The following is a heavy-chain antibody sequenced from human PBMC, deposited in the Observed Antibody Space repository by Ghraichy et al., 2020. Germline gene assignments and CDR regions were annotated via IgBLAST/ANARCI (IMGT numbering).Heavy chain of an antibody. D-gene: IGHD4-17*01. CDR3: ARGPRSTTVTTFCDY. V-gene: IGHV1-69*13. CDR2: IIPIFGTA. J-gene: IGHJ4*02. CDR1: GGTFSSYA. Sequence: SVKVSCKASGGTFSSYAISWVRQAPGQGLEWMGGIIPIFGTANYAQKFQGRVTITADESTSTAYMELSSLRSEDTAVYYCARGPRSTTVTTFCDYWGQGTLVTVSS.